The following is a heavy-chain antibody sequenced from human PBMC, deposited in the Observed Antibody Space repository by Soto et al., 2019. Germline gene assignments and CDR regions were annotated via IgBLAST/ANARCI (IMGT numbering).Heavy chain of an antibody. J-gene: IGHJ6*02. D-gene: IGHD6-13*01. V-gene: IGHV3-66*01. Sequence: GGSLRLSCAASGFTVSSNYMSWVRQAPGKGLEWVSVIYSGGSTYYADSVKGRFTISRDNSKNTLYLQMNSLRAEDTAVYYCARVGAAAGYYYYGMDVWGQRTTVTVSS. CDR3: ARVGAAAGYYYYGMDV. CDR1: GFTVSSNY. CDR2: IYSGGST.